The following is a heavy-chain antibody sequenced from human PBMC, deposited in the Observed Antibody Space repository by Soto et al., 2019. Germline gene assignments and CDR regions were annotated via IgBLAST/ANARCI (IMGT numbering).Heavy chain of an antibody. J-gene: IGHJ4*02. Sequence: PSETLSLTCAVSGGSISGSYYYWAWLRQSPGKGPEWIGSVFYTGFTSYNPSLESRVSVSVDTSKSQFSLKRSAVTAADTAVYYCATSQKGYNWNYFDHWGQGALVTVSS. CDR3: ATSQKGYNWNYFDH. CDR1: GGSISGSYYY. D-gene: IGHD1-20*01. CDR2: VFYTGFT. V-gene: IGHV4-39*01.